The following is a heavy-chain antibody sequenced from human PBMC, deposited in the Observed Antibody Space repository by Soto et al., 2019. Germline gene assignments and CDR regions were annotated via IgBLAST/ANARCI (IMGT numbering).Heavy chain of an antibody. J-gene: IGHJ4*02. CDR3: VRDSHGDY. V-gene: IGHV3-74*01. CDR2: IDHDGPT. CDR1: GFTFSNYW. Sequence: EVQLVESGGGLVQPGGSLRLSCAGSGFTFSNYWMHWVRQAPGKGLEWVSRIDHDGPTDYADSVRGRFTISRDNAENTLYLQMNRLRPEDTAVYYCVRDSHGDYWGQGTQVTVSS.